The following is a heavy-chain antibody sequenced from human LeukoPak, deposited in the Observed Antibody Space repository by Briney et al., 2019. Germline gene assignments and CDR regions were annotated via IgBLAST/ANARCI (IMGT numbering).Heavy chain of an antibody. V-gene: IGHV3-30-3*01. D-gene: IGHD3-10*01. CDR2: ISYDGSNK. CDR3: ARVGGRPDY. Sequence: GGSLRLSCAASGFTFSSYAMHWVRQAPGKGLEWVAVISYDGSNKYYADSVKGRFTISRDNSKNTLYLQMNSLRTEDTAVYYCARVGGRPDYWGQGTLVTVSS. J-gene: IGHJ4*02. CDR1: GFTFSSYA.